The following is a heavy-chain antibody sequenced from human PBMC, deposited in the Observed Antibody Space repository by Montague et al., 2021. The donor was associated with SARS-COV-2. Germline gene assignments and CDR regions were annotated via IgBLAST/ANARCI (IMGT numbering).Heavy chain of an antibody. D-gene: IGHD3-9*01. CDR2: VLYNRGT. CDR3: VRHPQYDGLNGPPDF. Sequence: SETLSLTCTVSGVSVTDYYWSWNRQPPGKGLEWVGDVLYNRGTNFNPSLKSRVAISVDTSKNQFSLRLTSVTAADTAFYYCVRHPQYDGLNGPPDFWDQGTLVTVSS. CDR1: GVSVTDYY. J-gene: IGHJ4*02. V-gene: IGHV4-59*08.